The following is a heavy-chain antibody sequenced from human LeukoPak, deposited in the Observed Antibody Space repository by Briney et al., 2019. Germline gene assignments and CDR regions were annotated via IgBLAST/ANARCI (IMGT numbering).Heavy chain of an antibody. CDR2: MDEYGSDI. J-gene: IGHJ4*02. CDR1: GFDFSGFS. V-gene: IGHV3-7*01. CDR3: ARPRGCGSARCNNFDY. Sequence: PGGSLRLSCVVSGFDFSGFSMSWVRQAPGKGLEWVAIMDEYGSDIFYVESVKGRFLISRANARNSLYLQMNNLRAEDTAVYYCARPRGCGSARCNNFDYWGQGTLVTVSS. D-gene: IGHD2-21*01.